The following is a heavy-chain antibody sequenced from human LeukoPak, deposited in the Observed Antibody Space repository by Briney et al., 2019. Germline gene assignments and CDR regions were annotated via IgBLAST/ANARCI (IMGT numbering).Heavy chain of an antibody. V-gene: IGHV1-18*04. D-gene: IGHD6-19*01. CDR2: ISAYNGNT. J-gene: IGHJ5*02. CDR1: GYTFTSYG. CDR3: ARGYEQWLPDGGFDP. Sequence: ASVKVSCKASGYTFTSYGISRVRQAPGQGLEWMGWISAYNGNTNYAQKLQGRVTMTTDTSTSTAYMELRSLRSDDTAVYYCARGYEQWLPDGGFDPWGQGTLVTVSS.